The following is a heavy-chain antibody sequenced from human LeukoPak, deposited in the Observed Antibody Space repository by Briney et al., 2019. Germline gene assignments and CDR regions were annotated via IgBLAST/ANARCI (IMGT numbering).Heavy chain of an antibody. CDR1: GFTFSSYS. V-gene: IGHV3-21*04. D-gene: IGHD6-13*01. Sequence: GGSLRLSCAASGFTFSSYSMNWVRQAPGKGLEWVSSISSSSSYIYYADSVKGRFTISRDNAKNSLYLQMNSLRVEDTAVYYCARDLSSRDAYWGQGTLVTVSS. CDR2: ISSSSSYI. J-gene: IGHJ4*02. CDR3: ARDLSSRDAY.